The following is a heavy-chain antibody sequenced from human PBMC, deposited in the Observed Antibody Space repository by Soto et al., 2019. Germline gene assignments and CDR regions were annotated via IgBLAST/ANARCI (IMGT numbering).Heavy chain of an antibody. D-gene: IGHD4-17*01. J-gene: IGHJ6*02. CDR3: ARHSHYGDYVSNYHYYGMDV. Sequence: GEALKISCKGSGYSFNSYWIGWVRQMPGKSLEWMGIIYPGDSDTRYSPSFQGQVTISADKSISTAYLQWSSLKASDTAMYYCARHSHYGDYVSNYHYYGMDVWGEASTVTVSS. V-gene: IGHV5-51*01. CDR2: IYPGDSDT. CDR1: GYSFNSYW.